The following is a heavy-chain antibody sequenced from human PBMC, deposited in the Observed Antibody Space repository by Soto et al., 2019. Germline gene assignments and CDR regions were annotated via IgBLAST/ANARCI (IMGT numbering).Heavy chain of an antibody. CDR2: IYWNDDK. V-gene: IGHV2-5*01. J-gene: IGHJ3*02. CDR3: AHSILCTPSDHFDSSGANAFDI. D-gene: IGHD3-22*01. Sequence: SGPTLVNPTHTLTLTCTFSGFSLSTSGVGVDWIRQPPGKALEWLALIYWNDDKRYSPSLKNRLTITKDTSKNQVVLTMTTVVPVDTATYYCAHSILCTPSDHFDSSGANAFDIWGQGITVTDSS. CDR1: GFSLSTSGVG.